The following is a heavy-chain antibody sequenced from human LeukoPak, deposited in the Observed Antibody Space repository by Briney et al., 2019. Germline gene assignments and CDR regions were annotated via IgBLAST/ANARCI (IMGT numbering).Heavy chain of an antibody. Sequence: GGTLRLSCAASGFTFSDYYMSWIRQAPGKGLEWVSYISSSGSTIYYADSVKGRFTISRDNAKNSLYLQMNSLRAEDTAVYYCARARDIVVVPAAITFDPWGQGTLVTVSS. CDR3: ARARDIVVVPAAITFDP. V-gene: IGHV3-11*01. CDR2: ISSSGSTI. CDR1: GFTFSDYY. D-gene: IGHD2-2*01. J-gene: IGHJ5*02.